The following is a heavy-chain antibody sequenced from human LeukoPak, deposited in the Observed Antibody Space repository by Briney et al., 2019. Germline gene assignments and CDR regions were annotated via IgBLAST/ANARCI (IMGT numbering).Heavy chain of an antibody. D-gene: IGHD6-13*01. CDR2: IIPIFGTA. J-gene: IGHJ5*02. V-gene: IGHV1-69*13. CDR1: GGTFSSYA. Sequence: SVKVFCKASGGTFSSYAISWVRQAPGQGLEWMGGIIPIFGTANYAQKFQGRVTITADESTSTAYMELSSLRSEDTAVYYCARDSSSWTNWFDPWGQGTLVTVSS. CDR3: ARDSSSWTNWFDP.